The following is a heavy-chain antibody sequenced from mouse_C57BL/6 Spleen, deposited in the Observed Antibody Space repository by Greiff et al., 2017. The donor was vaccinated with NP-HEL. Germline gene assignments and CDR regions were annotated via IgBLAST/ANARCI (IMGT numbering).Heavy chain of an antibody. D-gene: IGHD1-1*01. CDR1: GFTFSSYT. J-gene: IGHJ1*03. V-gene: IGHV5-9*01. CDR2: ISGGGGNT. Sequence: EVKVEESGGGLVKPGGSLKLSCAASGFTFSSYTMSWVRQTPEKRLEWVATISGGGGNTYYPDSVKGRFTISRDNAKNTLYLQMSSLRSEDTALYYCARHPYGSSSYWYFDVWGTGTTVTVSS. CDR3: ARHPYGSSSYWYFDV.